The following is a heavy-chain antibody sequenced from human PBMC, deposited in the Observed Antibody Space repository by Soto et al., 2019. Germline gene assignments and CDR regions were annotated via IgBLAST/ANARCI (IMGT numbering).Heavy chain of an antibody. D-gene: IGHD3-10*01. CDR3: ARMVRGVALYYYYGMDV. J-gene: IGHJ6*02. Sequence: SETLSLTCAVYGGSFSGYYWSWIRQPPGKGLEWIGEINHSGSTNYNPSLKSRVTISVDTSKNQFSLKLSSVTAADTAVYYCARMVRGVALYYYYGMDVWGQGTTVTVSS. CDR1: GGSFSGYY. CDR2: INHSGST. V-gene: IGHV4-34*01.